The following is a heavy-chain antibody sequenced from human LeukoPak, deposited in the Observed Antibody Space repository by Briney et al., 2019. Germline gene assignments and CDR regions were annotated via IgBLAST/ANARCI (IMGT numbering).Heavy chain of an antibody. CDR3: AKVFRAYYDILTGLFDY. CDR2: ISGNGGST. J-gene: IGHJ4*02. V-gene: IGHV3-23*01. Sequence: GGSLRLSCAAPGFPFSSYAMSWVRQAPGKGLELVSAISGNGGSTYYADSVKRRFTISRDNSKNTLYLQMNSLRAEDTAVYYCAKVFRAYYDILTGLFDYWGQGTLVTVSS. D-gene: IGHD3-9*01. CDR1: GFPFSSYA.